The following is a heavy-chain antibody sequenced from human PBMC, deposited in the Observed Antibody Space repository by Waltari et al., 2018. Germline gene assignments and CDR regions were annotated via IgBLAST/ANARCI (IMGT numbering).Heavy chain of an antibody. J-gene: IGHJ4*02. D-gene: IGHD1-26*01. CDR2: ISSGASTI. CDR1: GFTFRNYE. Sequence: EVQLVESGGGLVQPGGSLRLFCAASGFTFRNYEMNWVRQAPGKVLEWVSYISSGASTIYYADAVKGRFTISRDNAKNSVYLQMNSLRAEDTAIYYCARGEGGANEYWGQGTLVTVSS. CDR3: ARGEGGANEY. V-gene: IGHV3-48*03.